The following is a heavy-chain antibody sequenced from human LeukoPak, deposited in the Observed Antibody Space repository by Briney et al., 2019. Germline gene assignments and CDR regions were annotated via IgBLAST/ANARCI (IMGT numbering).Heavy chain of an antibody. CDR2: IYPSNSDT. V-gene: IGHV5-51*01. Sequence: GESLKISCTGSGYSFTNYWIGWVRQMPGKGLGWMGIIYPSNSDTRYSPSFQGQVTISADKSISTAYLQWRSLKASDTAMYYCARPQYGAADYWGQGTLVTVSS. D-gene: IGHD1-26*01. CDR3: ARPQYGAADY. CDR1: GYSFTNYW. J-gene: IGHJ4*02.